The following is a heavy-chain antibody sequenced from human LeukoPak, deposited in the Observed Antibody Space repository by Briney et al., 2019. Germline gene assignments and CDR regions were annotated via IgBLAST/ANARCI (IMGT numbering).Heavy chain of an antibody. CDR3: ARLGRSSGYGYYYYGMDV. D-gene: IGHD3-22*01. CDR2: IYYSGST. CDR1: GGSISSYY. V-gene: IGHV4-59*08. J-gene: IGHJ6*02. Sequence: PSETLSLTCTVSGGSISSYYWSWIRQPPGKGLEWIGYIYYSGSTNYNPSLKSRVTISVDTSKNQFSLKLSSVTAADTAVYYCARLGRSSGYGYYYYGMDVWGQGTTVTVSS.